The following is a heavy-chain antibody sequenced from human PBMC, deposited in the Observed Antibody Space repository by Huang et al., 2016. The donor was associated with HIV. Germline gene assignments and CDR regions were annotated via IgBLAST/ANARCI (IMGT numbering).Heavy chain of an antibody. D-gene: IGHD3-3*01. CDR1: GGSINTGRYY. CDR3: ARNHDFWRGRMFAISYFDV. Sequence: QMRFQESGPGLVKPSGTLSLTCTVSGGSINTGRYYWGWIRQPPGKGLEWVGSLDYTGKMPYDPSLKGRLTMSGDTSKNQFSLNLSSVTAADTAIYYCARNHDFWRGRMFAISYFDVWGRDTLVTVAS. J-gene: IGHJ2*01. V-gene: IGHV4-39*01. CDR2: LDYTGKM.